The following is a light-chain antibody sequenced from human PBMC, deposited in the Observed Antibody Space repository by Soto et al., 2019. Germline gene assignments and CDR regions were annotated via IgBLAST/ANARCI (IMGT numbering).Light chain of an antibody. CDR1: SSNIGAGYD. Sequence: QSVLTQPPSVSGAPGQRITISCTGSSSNIGAGYDVHWYQQLPGTAPKLLIYGNNNRPSGVPDRFSGSKSGTSASLAITGLQAEDEADYYCQSYASSLSVLVFGGGTQLTVL. J-gene: IGLJ2*01. CDR3: QSYASSLSVLV. V-gene: IGLV1-40*01. CDR2: GNN.